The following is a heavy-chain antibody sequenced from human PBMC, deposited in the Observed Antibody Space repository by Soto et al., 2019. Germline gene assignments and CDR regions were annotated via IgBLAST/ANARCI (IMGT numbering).Heavy chain of an antibody. J-gene: IGHJ6*02. V-gene: IGHV1-69*01. CDR1: GGTFSRYA. D-gene: IGHD6-19*01. Sequence: QVQLVQSGAEVKKPGSSVKFSCKASGGTFSRYAIRWVRQAPGQVLEWIGGFIPIYVTGNYAQKCKGRVTITADESTSTAYMELRSLRTEDTAVYYWASTGHLIVASRSLRSGWYIEYYYGMDVWGQGTTVTVSS. CDR2: FIPIYVTG. CDR3: ASTGHLIVASRSLRSGWYIEYYYGMDV.